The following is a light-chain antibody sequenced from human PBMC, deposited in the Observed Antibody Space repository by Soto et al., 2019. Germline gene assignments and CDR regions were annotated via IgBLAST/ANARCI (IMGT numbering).Light chain of an antibody. Sequence: EIVLTQSPATLSLSPGERATLSCRTSQSVSSYLAWFQQKPGQPPRLLIYDAYNRANGIPARFSGSGSGTDFTLTISSLEPEDFAVYYCQQRRNWPLTFGGGTKVEIK. CDR2: DAY. CDR3: QQRRNWPLT. CDR1: QSVSSY. J-gene: IGKJ4*01. V-gene: IGKV3-11*01.